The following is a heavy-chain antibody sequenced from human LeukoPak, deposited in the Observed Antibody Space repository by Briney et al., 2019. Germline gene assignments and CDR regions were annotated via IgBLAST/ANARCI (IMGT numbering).Heavy chain of an antibody. CDR2: INPNSGGT. Sequence: GASVKVSCKASGCTFTDYYMHWVRQASGQGLEWVGRINPNSGGTNYAQKFQGRVTMTRGTSISTAYMELTRLTSDDTAVYYCAKAKTIVGTFGFDYWGQGTLVTVSS. J-gene: IGHJ4*02. V-gene: IGHV1-2*06. D-gene: IGHD2/OR15-2a*01. CDR3: AKAKTIVGTFGFDY. CDR1: GCTFTDYY.